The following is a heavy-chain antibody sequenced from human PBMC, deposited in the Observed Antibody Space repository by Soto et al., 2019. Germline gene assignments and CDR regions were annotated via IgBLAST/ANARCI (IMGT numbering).Heavy chain of an antibody. CDR3: ASFNWYIDL. Sequence: QVQLQESGPGLVKPSETLSLTCTVSGGSISSYYWSWLRQPPGKGLEWIGYIYYTGSTNYNPSLKSRVTISVDASKNQFSCQLSSLTAADTAVYDCASFNWYIDLWGRGTLVTVSS. CDR2: IYYTGST. CDR1: GGSISSYY. J-gene: IGHJ2*01. V-gene: IGHV4-59*01.